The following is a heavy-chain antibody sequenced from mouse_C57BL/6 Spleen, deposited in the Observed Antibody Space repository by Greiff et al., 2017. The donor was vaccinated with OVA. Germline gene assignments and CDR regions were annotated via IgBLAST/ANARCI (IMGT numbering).Heavy chain of an antibody. Sequence: QVQLKESGAELVKPGASVKLSCKASGYTFTEYTIHWVKQRSGQGLEWIGWFYPGSGSIKYNEKFKDKATLTADKSSSTVYMELSRLTSEDSAVYFCARHEDGITTVVAKGYFDVWGTGTTVTVSS. CDR3: ARHEDGITTVVAKGYFDV. D-gene: IGHD1-1*01. CDR1: GYTFTEYT. V-gene: IGHV1-62-2*01. CDR2: FYPGSGSI. J-gene: IGHJ1*03.